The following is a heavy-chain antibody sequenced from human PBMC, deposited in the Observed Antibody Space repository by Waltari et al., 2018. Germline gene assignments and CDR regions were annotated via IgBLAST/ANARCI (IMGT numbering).Heavy chain of an antibody. J-gene: IGHJ3*02. CDR1: GGTFSNYA. CDR2: IIPCFGTA. D-gene: IGHD1-26*01. Sequence: QVQLVQSGAEVKKPGSSLKVSCKASGGTFSNYAINWVRQAPGQGLEWMGGIIPCFGTANYAQKFQDKVTITADESTNTAYMELSSLRSEDTAVYYCARGSGRNKVSRTAFDIWGQGTMVTVSS. CDR3: ARGSGRNKVSRTAFDI. V-gene: IGHV1-69*01.